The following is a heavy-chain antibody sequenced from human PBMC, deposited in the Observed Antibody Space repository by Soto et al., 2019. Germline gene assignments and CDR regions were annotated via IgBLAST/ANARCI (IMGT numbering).Heavy chain of an antibody. J-gene: IGHJ6*02. CDR2: ISSNGGST. D-gene: IGHD6-13*01. CDR1: GFTFSSYA. Sequence: PGGSLRLSCSASGFTFSSYAMHWVRQAPGKGLEYVSAISSNGGSTYYADSVKGRFTISRDNSKNTLYLQMSSLRAEDTAVYYCMKGASSWHIRGMDVWGQGTTVTASS. V-gene: IGHV3-64D*06. CDR3: MKGASSWHIRGMDV.